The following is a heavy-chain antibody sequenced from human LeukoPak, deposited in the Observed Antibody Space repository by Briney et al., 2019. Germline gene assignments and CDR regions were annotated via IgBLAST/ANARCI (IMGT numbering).Heavy chain of an antibody. CDR3: ARDYSLEYPTYDSRLDY. Sequence: GRSLRLSCAASGFTFSSYAMPWVRQAPGKGLEWVAVISYDGSNKYYADSVKGRFTISRDNSKNTLYLQMNSLRAEDTAVYYCARDYSLEYPTYDSRLDYWGQGTLVTVSS. D-gene: IGHD3-22*01. CDR2: ISYDGSNK. V-gene: IGHV3-30-3*01. CDR1: GFTFSSYA. J-gene: IGHJ4*02.